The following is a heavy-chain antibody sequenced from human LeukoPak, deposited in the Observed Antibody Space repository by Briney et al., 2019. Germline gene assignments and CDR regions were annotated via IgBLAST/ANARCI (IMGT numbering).Heavy chain of an antibody. J-gene: IGHJ4*02. CDR2: MSGTGDSI. Sequence: PGGSLRLSCSASGFTFSSYVLSWVRQAPGKGREWVSAMSGTGDSISYAASVPGRFTISRDNSKNPLYLQMNSLTAEGTAVYYCAKDPRGGYSGSWYFEYWGQGTLVTVSS. D-gene: IGHD5-12*01. V-gene: IGHV3-23*01. CDR1: GFTFSSYV. CDR3: AKDPRGGYSGSWYFEY.